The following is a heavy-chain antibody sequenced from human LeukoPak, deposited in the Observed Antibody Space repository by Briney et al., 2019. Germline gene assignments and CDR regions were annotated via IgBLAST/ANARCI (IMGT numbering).Heavy chain of an antibody. CDR3: ARGGKLELLFV. V-gene: IGHV4-39*07. CDR2: IYYSGST. CDR1: GGSISSYY. D-gene: IGHD1-7*01. Sequence: SETLSLTCTVSGGSISSYYWGWIRQPPGKGLEWIGSIYYSGSTYYNPSLKSRVTISVDTSKNQFSLKLSSVTAADTAVYYCARGGKLELLFVWGQGTLVTVSS. J-gene: IGHJ4*02.